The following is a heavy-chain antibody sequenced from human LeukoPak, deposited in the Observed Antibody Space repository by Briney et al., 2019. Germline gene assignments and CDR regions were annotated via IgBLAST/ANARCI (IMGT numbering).Heavy chain of an antibody. CDR3: ARVTATTGIRYFDY. V-gene: IGHV4-59*01. D-gene: IGHD6-13*01. Sequence: SETLSLTCTVSGSSISNYYWSWIRQPPGKGLEWIGYIYYSGSANHSPSLKSRVTISVDTSKSQFSLKLSSVTAADTAVYYCARVTATTGIRYFDYWGQGTLVTVSS. CDR2: IYYSGSA. J-gene: IGHJ4*02. CDR1: GSSISNYY.